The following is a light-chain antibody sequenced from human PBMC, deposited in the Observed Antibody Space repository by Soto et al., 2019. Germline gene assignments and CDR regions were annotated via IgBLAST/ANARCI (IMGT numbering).Light chain of an antibody. CDR3: CSYAGSSYV. J-gene: IGLJ1*01. V-gene: IGLV2-11*01. CDR1: SSDVGGYNY. Sequence: QSVLTQPRSVSGSPGQSVTISCTGTSSDVGGYNYVSWYQQHPGKAPKLMIYDVSKRPSGVPDRFSGSKSGNTASLTISGLQAEDEADSYCCSYAGSSYVFGTGTKVTV. CDR2: DVS.